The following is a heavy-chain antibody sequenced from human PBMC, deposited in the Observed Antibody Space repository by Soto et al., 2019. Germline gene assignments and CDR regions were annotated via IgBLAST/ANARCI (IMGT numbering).Heavy chain of an antibody. D-gene: IGHD6-19*01. Sequence: GASVKVSCKASGYTFTSYGISWVRQAPGQGLEWMGWISAYNGNTNYAQKLQGRVTMTTDTSTSTAYMELRSLRSDDTAVYYCARHPPGYSSGWYVRYSFDYWGQGTLVTVSS. CDR1: GYTFTSYG. CDR3: ARHPPGYSSGWYVRYSFDY. J-gene: IGHJ4*02. V-gene: IGHV1-18*01. CDR2: ISAYNGNT.